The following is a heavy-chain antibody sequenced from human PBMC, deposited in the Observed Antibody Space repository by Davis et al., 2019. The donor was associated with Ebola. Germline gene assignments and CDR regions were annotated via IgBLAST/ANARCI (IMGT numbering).Heavy chain of an antibody. CDR2: ISSSSSYI. CDR1: GFTFSSYS. V-gene: IGHV3-21*01. Sequence: WGSLRLSCAASGFTFSSYSMNWVRQAPGKGLEWVSSISSSSSYIYYADSVKGRFTISRDNAKNTLYLQMNSLRAEDTAVYYCARGPSEIVVVVAATNWFDPWGQGTLVTVSS. CDR3: ARGPSEIVVVVAATNWFDP. J-gene: IGHJ5*02. D-gene: IGHD2-15*01.